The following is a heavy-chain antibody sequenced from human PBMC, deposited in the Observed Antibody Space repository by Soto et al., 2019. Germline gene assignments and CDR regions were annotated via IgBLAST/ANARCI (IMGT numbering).Heavy chain of an antibody. D-gene: IGHD3-10*01. CDR3: ARVLWFGELFEVFDY. Sequence: ASVKVSCKASGYTFTSYGISWVRQAPGQGLEWMGWISAYNGNTNYAQKLQGRVTMTTDTSTSTAYMELRSLRSDDTAVYYCARVLWFGELFEVFDYWGQGTPVTVSS. CDR1: GYTFTSYG. J-gene: IGHJ4*02. V-gene: IGHV1-18*01. CDR2: ISAYNGNT.